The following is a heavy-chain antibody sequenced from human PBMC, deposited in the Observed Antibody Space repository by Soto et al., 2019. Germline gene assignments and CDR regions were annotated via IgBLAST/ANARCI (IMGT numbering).Heavy chain of an antibody. J-gene: IGHJ4*02. CDR1: GYTFTGYY. CDR2: INPNSGGT. V-gene: IGHV1-2*02. D-gene: IGHD3-22*01. CDR3: ARVYYDSSGYPYYFDY. Sequence: VGPVKVSCKASGYTFTGYYMHWVRQAPGQGLEWMGWINPNSGGTNYAQKFQGRVTMTRDTSISTAYMELSRLRSDDTAVYYCARVYYDSSGYPYYFDYWGQGTLVTVS.